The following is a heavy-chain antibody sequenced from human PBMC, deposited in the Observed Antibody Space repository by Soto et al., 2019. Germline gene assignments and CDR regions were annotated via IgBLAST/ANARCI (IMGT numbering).Heavy chain of an antibody. CDR2: IYYSGST. CDR1: GGSISSYY. Sequence: QVQLQESGPGLVKPSETLSLTCTVSGGSISSYYWSWIRQPPGKGLEWIGYIYYSGSTNYNPSLKSRVPISVDTSKNQFSLKLSSVTAADTAVYYCARLLSYSSSWYVPHLFDPWGQGTLVTVSS. CDR3: ARLLSYSSSWYVPHLFDP. V-gene: IGHV4-59*01. J-gene: IGHJ5*02. D-gene: IGHD6-13*01.